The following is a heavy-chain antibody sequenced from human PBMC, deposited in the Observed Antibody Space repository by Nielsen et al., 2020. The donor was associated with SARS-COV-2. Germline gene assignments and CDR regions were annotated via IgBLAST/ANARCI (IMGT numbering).Heavy chain of an antibody. Sequence: SETLSLTCAVYGGSFSGYYWSWIRQPPGKGLEWIGEINHSGSTNYNPSLKSRVTISVDTSKNQFSLKLSSVTAADTAVYYCAKSYWGSGRFDYWGQGTLVTVSS. CDR2: INHSGST. V-gene: IGHV4-34*01. J-gene: IGHJ4*02. CDR3: AKSYWGSGRFDY. D-gene: IGHD7-27*01. CDR1: GGSFSGYY.